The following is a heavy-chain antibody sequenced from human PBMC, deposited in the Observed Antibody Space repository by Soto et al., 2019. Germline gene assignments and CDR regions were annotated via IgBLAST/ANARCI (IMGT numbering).Heavy chain of an antibody. J-gene: IGHJ4*02. CDR2: IRSRANSYAT. CDR1: GFAFSAST. CDR3: TRQTYDY. V-gene: IGHV3-73*01. Sequence: GGSLRLSCAASGFAFSASTLYWVRQASGKGLEWLGRIRSRANSYATGYAASVKGRFTISRDDSKNTAYLQMNSLKTEDTAVYYCTRQTYDYWGQGTLVTVSS.